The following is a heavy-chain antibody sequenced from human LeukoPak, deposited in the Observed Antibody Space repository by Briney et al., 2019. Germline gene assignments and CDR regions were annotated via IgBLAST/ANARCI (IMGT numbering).Heavy chain of an antibody. CDR3: ARGSHFGYYDSSGPFDY. J-gene: IGHJ4*02. V-gene: IGHV1-2*02. CDR2: ITPNSGGT. CDR1: GYTFTDYY. D-gene: IGHD3-22*01. Sequence: ASVKVSCKASGYTFTDYYIHWVRQAPGQGLEWMGWITPNSGGTNYAQKFQDRVTMTRDTSISTAYMELSSLRSEDTAVYYCARGSHFGYYDSSGPFDYWGQGTLVTVSS.